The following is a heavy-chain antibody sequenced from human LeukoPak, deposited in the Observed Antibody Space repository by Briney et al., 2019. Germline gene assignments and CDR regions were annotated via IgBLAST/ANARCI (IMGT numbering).Heavy chain of an antibody. CDR1: GYTFTGYY. CDR3: ARPSWGGERGAWDY. CDR2: IIPIFGTA. J-gene: IGHJ4*02. Sequence: ASVKVSCKASGYTFTGYYMHWVRQDPGQGLEWMGGIIPIFGTANYAQKFQGRVTITADESTSTAYMELSSLRSEDTAVYYCARPSWGGERGAWDYWGQGTLVTVSS. D-gene: IGHD3-16*01. V-gene: IGHV1-69*13.